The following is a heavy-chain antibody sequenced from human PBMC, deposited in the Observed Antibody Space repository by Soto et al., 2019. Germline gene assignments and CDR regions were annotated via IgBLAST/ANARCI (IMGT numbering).Heavy chain of an antibody. D-gene: IGHD3-10*01. J-gene: IGHJ6*02. CDR2: ISAYNGNT. Sequence: ASGKVSCKASGYTFTSDGISGVRQAPGEGLEWMGWISAYNGNTNYAQKLQGRVTMTTDTSTSTAYMELRSLRSDDTAVYYCARLHYYGSGSFGYYYYYGVDVWGQGTTVPVSS. CDR3: ARLHYYGSGSFGYYYYYGVDV. V-gene: IGHV1-18*01. CDR1: GYTFTSDG.